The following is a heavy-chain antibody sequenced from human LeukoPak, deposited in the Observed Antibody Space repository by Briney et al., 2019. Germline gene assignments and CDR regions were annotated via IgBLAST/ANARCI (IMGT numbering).Heavy chain of an antibody. Sequence: GGSLRLSCAASGFTFSSYGMHWVRQAPGKGLEWVAFIRYDGSNKYYADSVKGRFTISRDNSKNTLYLQMNSLRAEDTAVYYCAKDLGIVVVVAANGGIDYWGQGTLVTVSS. V-gene: IGHV3-30*02. D-gene: IGHD2-15*01. CDR1: GFTFSSYG. J-gene: IGHJ4*02. CDR2: IRYDGSNK. CDR3: AKDLGIVVVVAANGGIDY.